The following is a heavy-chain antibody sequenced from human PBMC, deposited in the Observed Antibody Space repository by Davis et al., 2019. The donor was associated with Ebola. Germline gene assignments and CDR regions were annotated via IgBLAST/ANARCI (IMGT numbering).Heavy chain of an antibody. D-gene: IGHD2-2*01. V-gene: IGHV4-61*09. Sequence: PSETLSLTCSVSGGSISSFNYYWSWIRQPAGKGLEWIGHIHAGGSTNYNPSLKSRVTISLDRSQNRISLVLTSVTAADTAVYYCSRNCSSVSCYGDPYYSRDVWGQGTTVTVSS. CDR2: IHAGGST. J-gene: IGHJ6*02. CDR1: GGSISSFNYY. CDR3: SRNCSSVSCYGDPYYSRDV.